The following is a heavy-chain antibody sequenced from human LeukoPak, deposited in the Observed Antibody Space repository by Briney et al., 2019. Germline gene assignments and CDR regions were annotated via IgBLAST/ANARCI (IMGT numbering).Heavy chain of an antibody. D-gene: IGHD3-3*01. J-gene: IGHJ6*02. Sequence: ASVKVSCKASGYSFTGYYMHWVRQAPGQRLEWMGWINPNSGGTNYAQKFQGSVTMTRDTSISTAYMALSRLRSDDTGVYYCARLQVITSCGVITSHGGMDVWGQGTTVTVSS. V-gene: IGHV1-2*02. CDR1: GYSFTGYY. CDR3: ARLQVITSCGVITSHGGMDV. CDR2: INPNSGGT.